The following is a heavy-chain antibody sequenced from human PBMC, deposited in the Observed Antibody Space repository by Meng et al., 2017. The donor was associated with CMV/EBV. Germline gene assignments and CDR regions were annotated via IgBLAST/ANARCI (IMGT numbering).Heavy chain of an antibody. CDR1: GYTFTDYY. CDR3: ASRILTGGFDP. CDR2: INPNSGGT. J-gene: IGHJ5*02. Sequence: ASVKVSCKASGYTFTDYYMHWVRQAPGQGLEWMGWINPNSGGTNYAQKFQGRDTMTRDTSISTAYMELSRLKSDDTAVYYCASRILTGGFDPWGQGTLVTVSS. D-gene: IGHD7-27*01. V-gene: IGHV1-2*02.